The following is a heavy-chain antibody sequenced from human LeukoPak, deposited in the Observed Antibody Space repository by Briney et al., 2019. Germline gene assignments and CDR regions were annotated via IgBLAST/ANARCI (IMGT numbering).Heavy chain of an antibody. D-gene: IGHD3-10*01. CDR1: GFTLSSYS. Sequence: GGSLRLSCAASGFTLSSYSMNWVRQAPGKGLEWISFIDSSSRTIFYAESVKGRFTISRDNAKNSLFLQMNSLRAEDTAVYYCARDRGGEEDALDIWGQGTMVTVSS. CDR3: ARDRGGEEDALDI. V-gene: IGHV3-48*04. J-gene: IGHJ3*02. CDR2: IDSSSRTI.